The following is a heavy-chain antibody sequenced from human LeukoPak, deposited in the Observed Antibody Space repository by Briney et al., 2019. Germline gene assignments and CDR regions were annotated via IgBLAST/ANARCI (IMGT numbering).Heavy chain of an antibody. Sequence: GGSPRLSCAASGFTFSSYEMNWVRQAPGKGLEWVSYISSSGSTIYYADSVKGRFTISRDNAKNSLYLQMNSLRAEDTAVYYCARDVYNWNDGMDVWGQGTTVTVSS. CDR2: ISSSGSTI. V-gene: IGHV3-48*03. CDR1: GFTFSSYE. D-gene: IGHD1-20*01. CDR3: ARDVYNWNDGMDV. J-gene: IGHJ6*02.